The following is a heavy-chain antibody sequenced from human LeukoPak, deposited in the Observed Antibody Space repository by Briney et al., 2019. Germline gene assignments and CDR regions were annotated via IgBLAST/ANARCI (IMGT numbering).Heavy chain of an antibody. V-gene: IGHV3-30*02. Sequence: GGSLRLSCAASGFTFSSYGMHWVRQAPGKGLERVTFIRYDESNKYYADSVKGRFTISRDNSKNTLYLQMNSLRAGDTAVYYCSGSYYSGFDYWGQGTLVTVSS. CDR2: IRYDESNK. J-gene: IGHJ4*02. D-gene: IGHD3-10*01. CDR3: SGSYYSGFDY. CDR1: GFTFSSYG.